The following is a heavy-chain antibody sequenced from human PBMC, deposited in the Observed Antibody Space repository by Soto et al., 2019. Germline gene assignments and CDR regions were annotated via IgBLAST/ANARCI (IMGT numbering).Heavy chain of an antibody. V-gene: IGHV4-39*01. CDR2: VSYTGTT. CDR1: GGSINNNNYY. J-gene: IGHJ3*02. Sequence: PSETLSLTCTVSGGSINNNNYYWGWVRQPPGKGLEWIGSVSYTGTTYYSPSLKSRVITSIDTSRNQFSLKLSSVTAADTAVYYCARQAPLGSSSWYRDDAFDIWGQGTMVT. D-gene: IGHD6-13*01. CDR3: ARQAPLGSSSWYRDDAFDI.